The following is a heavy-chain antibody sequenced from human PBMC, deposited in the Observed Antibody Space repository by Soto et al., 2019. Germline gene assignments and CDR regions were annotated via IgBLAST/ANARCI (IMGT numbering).Heavy chain of an antibody. CDR1: GFTFSIYA. CDR3: WKSPGYDSRGYYSNVDY. Sequence: EVQLLASGGGLVQPGGSLRLSCAASGFTFSIYAMSWVRQAPGKGLEWVSAISTSGGSTYYADSVKGRFTISRDNSKNTLYLQMNSLRAEDTAVYYCWKSPGYDSRGYYSNVDYWGQGTLVTVSS. D-gene: IGHD3-22*01. CDR2: ISTSGGST. V-gene: IGHV3-23*01. J-gene: IGHJ4*02.